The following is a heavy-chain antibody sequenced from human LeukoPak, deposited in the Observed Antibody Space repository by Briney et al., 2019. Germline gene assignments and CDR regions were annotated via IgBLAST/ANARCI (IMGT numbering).Heavy chain of an antibody. D-gene: IGHD2/OR15-2a*01. Sequence: QSGGSLRLSCAASGNYLMHWVRQAPGKGLVWVSHINSDGSWTSYADSVKGRFTISKDNAKNTVYLPMNSLRAEDTAVYYCVSFYETYWGRGTLVTVSS. CDR1: GNYL. CDR2: INSDGSWT. CDR3: VSFYETY. J-gene: IGHJ4*02. V-gene: IGHV3-74*01.